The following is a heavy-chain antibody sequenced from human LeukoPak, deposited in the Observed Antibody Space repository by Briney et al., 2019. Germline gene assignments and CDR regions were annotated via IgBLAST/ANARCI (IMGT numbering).Heavy chain of an antibody. J-gene: IGHJ4*02. Sequence: SETLSLTCTVSGGSISSSSYYWGWIRQPPGKGLEGIGSIYYSGSTYYNPSLKSRVTISVDTSKNQFSLKLSSVTAADTAVYYCARQGGGITMIVEDYWGQGTLVTVSS. D-gene: IGHD3-22*01. CDR1: GGSISSSSYY. V-gene: IGHV4-39*01. CDR2: IYYSGST. CDR3: ARQGGGITMIVEDY.